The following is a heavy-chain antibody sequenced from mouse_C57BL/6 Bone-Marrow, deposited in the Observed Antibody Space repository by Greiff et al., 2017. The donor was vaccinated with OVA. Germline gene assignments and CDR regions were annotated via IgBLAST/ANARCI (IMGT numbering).Heavy chain of an antibody. CDR3: ARRFKDYFDY. J-gene: IGHJ2*01. V-gene: IGHV5-6*01. Sequence: EVQVVESGGDLVKPGGSLKLSCAVSGFTFSSYGMSWVRQTPDKRLEWVATISSGGSYTYYPDSVKGRFTISRDNAKNTLYLQMSSLKSEDTAMYYCARRFKDYFDYWGQGTTLTVSS. CDR2: ISSGGSYT. CDR1: GFTFSSYG.